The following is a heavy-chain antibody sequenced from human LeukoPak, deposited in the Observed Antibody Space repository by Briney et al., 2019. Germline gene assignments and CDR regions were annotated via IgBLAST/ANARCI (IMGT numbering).Heavy chain of an antibody. D-gene: IGHD2-2*01. CDR2: IRYDGSNK. CDR1: GFTFSSYG. V-gene: IGHV3-30*02. Sequence: GGSLRLSCAASGFTFSSYGMHWVRQAPGKGLEWVAFIRYDGSNKYYADSVTGRFTISRDNSKNTPYLQMNSLRAEDTAVYYCAGGGLGYCSSTSCYGSLDYWGQGTLVTVSS. CDR3: AGGGLGYCSSTSCYGSLDY. J-gene: IGHJ4*02.